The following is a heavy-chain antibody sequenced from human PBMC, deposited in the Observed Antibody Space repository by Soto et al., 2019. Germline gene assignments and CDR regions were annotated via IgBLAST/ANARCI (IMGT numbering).Heavy chain of an antibody. CDR1: GFTFSGSA. CDR3: TRLRFGETEFDF. V-gene: IGHV3-73*01. J-gene: IGHJ4*02. D-gene: IGHD3-10*01. Sequence: GGSLRLSCAASGFTFSGSAMHWVRQASGKGLEWVGRIRSRANSYATTYAASVKGRFTISRDDSKNTAYLQMNSLKTEDTAVYYCTRLRFGETEFDFWGQGTLVTVSS. CDR2: IRSRANSYAT.